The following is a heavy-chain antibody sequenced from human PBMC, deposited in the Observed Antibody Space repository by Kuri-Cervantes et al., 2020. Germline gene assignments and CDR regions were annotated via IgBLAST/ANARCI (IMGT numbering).Heavy chain of an antibody. CDR1: GFTFSSYS. Sequence: GGSLRLSCAASGFTFSSYSTNWVRQAPGKGLEWVSVIYSGGSTYYADSVKGRFTISRDNSKNTLYLQMNSLRAEDTAVYYCARVPDYGDYVDYWGQGTLVTVSS. J-gene: IGHJ4*02. D-gene: IGHD4-17*01. V-gene: IGHV3-66*01. CDR2: IYSGGST. CDR3: ARVPDYGDYVDY.